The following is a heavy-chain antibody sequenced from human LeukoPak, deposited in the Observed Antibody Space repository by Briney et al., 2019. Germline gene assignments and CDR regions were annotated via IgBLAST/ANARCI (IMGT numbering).Heavy chain of an antibody. V-gene: IGHV3-23*01. CDR3: AKTYRDHYYYYYYTDV. CDR2: ISGSGGST. D-gene: IGHD5-24*01. CDR1: GFTFSSYA. Sequence: GGSLRLSCAASGFTFSSYAMSWVRQAPGKGLEWVSAISGSGGSTYYADSVKGRFTISRDNSKNTLYLQMNSLRAEDTAVYYCAKTYRDHYYYYYYTDVWGKGTTVTVSS. J-gene: IGHJ6*03.